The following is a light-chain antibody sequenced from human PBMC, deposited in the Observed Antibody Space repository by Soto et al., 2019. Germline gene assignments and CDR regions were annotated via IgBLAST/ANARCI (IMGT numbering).Light chain of an antibody. CDR1: RSDVGGYKY. CDR3: RSYTSTNTQV. Sequence: QSSLNQPAAVSGSPVRSTTISCSSTRSDVGGYKYVSWYQPHPGKAPKLLIYEVTNRPSGVSNRFSGSKSGNTASVTISGLQAEDEADYYCRSYTSTNTQVFGTGTKVTVL. V-gene: IGLV2-14*03. CDR2: EVT. J-gene: IGLJ1*01.